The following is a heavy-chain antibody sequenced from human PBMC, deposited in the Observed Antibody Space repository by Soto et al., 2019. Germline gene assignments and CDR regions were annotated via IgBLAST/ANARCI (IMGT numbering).Heavy chain of an antibody. CDR2: ILPIYSTRNYA. Sequence: QVQLVQSGAEVRKPGSSVQVSCKASGGTFNKYAISWVRQATGQGPEWMGGILPIYSTRNYANYAHKFQGRVTITVDTSTSTAYMELSGLKSDDTAIYYCARGVVVVTNYYFDQWGQGTLVTVSS. CDR3: ARGVVVVTNYYFDQ. D-gene: IGHD2-2*01. V-gene: IGHV1-69*06. CDR1: GGTFNKYA. J-gene: IGHJ4*02.